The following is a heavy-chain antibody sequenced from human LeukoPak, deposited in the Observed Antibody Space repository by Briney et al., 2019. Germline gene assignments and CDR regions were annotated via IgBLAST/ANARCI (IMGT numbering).Heavy chain of an antibody. D-gene: IGHD2-15*01. CDR2: ISSSGSTI. Sequence: GGSLRLSCAASGFTFSDYYMSWVRQAPGKGLEWVSYISSSGSTIYYADSVKGRFTISRDNAKNSLYLQMNSLRAEDTAVYYCAREGGSGRRGRYYYYMDVWGKGTTVTVSS. CDR3: AREGGSGRRGRYYYYMDV. V-gene: IGHV3-11*04. J-gene: IGHJ6*03. CDR1: GFTFSDYY.